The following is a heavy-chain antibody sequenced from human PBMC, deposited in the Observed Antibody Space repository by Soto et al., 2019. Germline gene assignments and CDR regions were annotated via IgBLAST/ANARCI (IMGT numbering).Heavy chain of an antibody. CDR1: GFTFSSYE. J-gene: IGHJ3*02. CDR3: AREVGWDAFDI. V-gene: IGHV3-48*03. CDR2: ISSGGTTM. D-gene: IGHD6-19*01. Sequence: GGSLRLSCAASGFTFSSYEMNWVRQAPEKGLEWVSYISSGGTTMYYTDSVQGRFTISRDNAKNSLYLHMNSLRAEDTAVYYCAREVGWDAFDIWGQGTMVTVSS.